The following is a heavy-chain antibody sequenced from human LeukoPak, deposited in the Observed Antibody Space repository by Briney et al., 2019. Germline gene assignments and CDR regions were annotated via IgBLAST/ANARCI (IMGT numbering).Heavy chain of an antibody. V-gene: IGHV3-21*01. D-gene: IGHD4-17*01. CDR2: TSSSSSYI. J-gene: IGHJ4*02. CDR1: GFTFSSYS. Sequence: GGSLRLSCAASGFTFSSYSMNWVRQAPGKGLEWVSSTSSSSSYIYYADSVKGRFTISKDNAKNSLYLQMNSLRAEDTAVYYCARERGGYGDYVLGDFDYWGQGTLVTVSS. CDR3: ARERGGYGDYVLGDFDY.